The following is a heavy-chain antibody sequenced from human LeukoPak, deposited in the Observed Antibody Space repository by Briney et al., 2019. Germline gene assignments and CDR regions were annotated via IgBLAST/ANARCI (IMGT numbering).Heavy chain of an antibody. J-gene: IGHJ5*02. Sequence: PGGSLRLSCAASGFTFSTYWMSWVRQAPGKGLEWVANIKQDGSEKYYVDSVKGRFTSSRDNAKNSLYLQMNSVRAEDTAVYYCAREGTKPYNWFDPWGQGTLVTVSS. D-gene: IGHD2-8*01. CDR3: AREGTKPYNWFDP. CDR1: GFTFSTYW. CDR2: IKQDGSEK. V-gene: IGHV3-7*01.